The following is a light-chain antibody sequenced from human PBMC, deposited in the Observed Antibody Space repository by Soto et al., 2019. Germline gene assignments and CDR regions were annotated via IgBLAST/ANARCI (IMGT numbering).Light chain of an antibody. CDR3: QSYDSSLSGYV. CDR2: GNS. Sequence: QSVLTQPPSVSGAPGQRVTISCTGSSSNIGAGYDVHWYQQLPGTAPKLLIYGNSIRPSGLPDRFSSSKSGTSASLAITGLQAEDEADYYCQSYDSSLSGYVVGTGTKLTVL. V-gene: IGLV1-40*01. CDR1: SSNIGAGYD. J-gene: IGLJ1*01.